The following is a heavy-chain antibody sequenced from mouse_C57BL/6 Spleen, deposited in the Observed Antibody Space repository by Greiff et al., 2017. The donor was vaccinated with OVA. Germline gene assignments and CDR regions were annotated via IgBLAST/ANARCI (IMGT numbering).Heavy chain of an antibody. Sequence: QVQLQQPGAELVKPGASVKLSCKASGYTFTSYWMHWVKQRPGQGLEWIGMIHPDSGSTNYNEKFKSKATLTVDKSSSTAYMQLSSLTSEDSAVYYCARMLNGNYLGFAYWGQGTLVTVSA. J-gene: IGHJ3*01. D-gene: IGHD2-1*01. CDR3: ARMLNGNYLGFAY. CDR2: IHPDSGST. CDR1: GYTFTSYW. V-gene: IGHV1-64*01.